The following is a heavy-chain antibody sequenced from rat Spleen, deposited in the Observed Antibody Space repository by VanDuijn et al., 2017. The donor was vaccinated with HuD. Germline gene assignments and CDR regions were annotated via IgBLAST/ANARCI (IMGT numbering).Heavy chain of an antibody. J-gene: IGHJ4*01. V-gene: IGHV2-32*01. CDR2: MWSDGDT. CDR3: AREPITTVPHYYVMDA. Sequence: QVQLKESGPGLVQPSQTLSLTCTVSGFSLTSYHVHWVRQPPGKGLEWMGVMWSDGDTSYNSALKSRLSISRDTSKSQIFLKMSSLQTEDTATYYCAREPITTVPHYYVMDAWGQGASVTVSS. D-gene: IGHD1-1*01. CDR1: GFSLTSYH.